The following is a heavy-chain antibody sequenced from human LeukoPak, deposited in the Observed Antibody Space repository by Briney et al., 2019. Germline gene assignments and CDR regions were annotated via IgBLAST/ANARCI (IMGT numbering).Heavy chain of an antibody. CDR2: IYYSGST. Sequence: SETLSLTCTVSGGSVSSGSYYWSWIRQPPGKGLEWIGYIYYSGSTNYNPSLKSRVTMSVDTSKNQLFLRLTSVTAADTALYYCARGSQNYYNPFDNWGQGTLVTVSS. J-gene: IGHJ4*02. CDR1: GGSVSSGSYY. CDR3: ARGSQNYYNPFDN. D-gene: IGHD3-10*01. V-gene: IGHV4-61*01.